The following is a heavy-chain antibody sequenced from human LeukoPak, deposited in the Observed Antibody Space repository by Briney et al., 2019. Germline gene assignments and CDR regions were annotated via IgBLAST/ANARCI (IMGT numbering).Heavy chain of an antibody. CDR2: INPNSGGT. CDR1: GYTFTGY. V-gene: IGHV1-2*02. D-gene: IGHD3-22*01. J-gene: IGHJ5*02. CDR3: ARPYYYDSSGPLA. Sequence: ASVKVSCKASGYTFTGYMHWVRQAPGQGLEWMGWINPNSGGTNYAQKFQGRVTMTRDTSISTAYMELSRLRSDDTAVYYCARPYYYDSSGPLAWGQGTLVTVSS.